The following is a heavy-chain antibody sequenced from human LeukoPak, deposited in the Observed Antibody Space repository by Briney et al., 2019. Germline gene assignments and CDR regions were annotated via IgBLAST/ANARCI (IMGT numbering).Heavy chain of an antibody. CDR1: GGSFSGYY. V-gene: IGHV4-59*10. J-gene: IGHJ5*02. Sequence: SETLSLTYAVYGGSFSGYYWSWIRQPAGKGLEWIGRIYTSGSTNYNPSLKSRVTMSVDTSKNQFSLKLSSVTAADTAVYYCARVVIRGNWFDPWGQGTLVTVSS. CDR2: IYTSGST. D-gene: IGHD4-23*01. CDR3: ARVVIRGNWFDP.